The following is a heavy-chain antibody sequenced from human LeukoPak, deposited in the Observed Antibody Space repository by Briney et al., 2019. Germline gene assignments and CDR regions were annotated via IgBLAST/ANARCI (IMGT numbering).Heavy chain of an antibody. Sequence: GGSLRLSCAASDSMSRRFKMNWVRQAPGKGREWVSYISDDISTILYADSVKGRFPIYRDNAENSLYLQMNSLRAEDTAVYYCARGGYNYGSVFDYWGQGTLVTVSS. D-gene: IGHD5-18*01. CDR3: ARGGYNYGSVFDY. V-gene: IGHV3-48*01. J-gene: IGHJ4*02. CDR2: ISDDISTI. CDR1: DSMSRRFK.